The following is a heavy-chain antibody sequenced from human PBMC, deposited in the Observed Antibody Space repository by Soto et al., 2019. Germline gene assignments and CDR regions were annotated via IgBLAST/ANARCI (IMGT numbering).Heavy chain of an antibody. Sequence: SVKVSCKASGGTFSSYAISWVRQAPGQGLERMGGIIPISGTANYAQKFQGRVTITADESTSTAYMELSSLRSEDTAVYYCASSQGSSTSLEIYYYYYYGMDVWGQGTTVTVSS. CDR3: ASSQGSSTSLEIYYYYYYGMDV. CDR2: IIPISGTA. V-gene: IGHV1-69*13. J-gene: IGHJ6*02. CDR1: GGTFSSYA. D-gene: IGHD2-2*01.